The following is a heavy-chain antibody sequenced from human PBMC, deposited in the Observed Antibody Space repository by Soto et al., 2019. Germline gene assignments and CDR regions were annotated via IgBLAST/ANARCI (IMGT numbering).Heavy chain of an antibody. CDR3: ARDRYGVPRGDYFDS. J-gene: IGHJ4*02. D-gene: IGHD4-17*01. Sequence: SETLSLTCTVSGGSISSGEHYWSWIRQLPGKGLECIGNIYYSGSNYYNPSLKSRVTISVDTSKNQFSLNLSSVTAADTSIYYCARDRYGVPRGDYFDSWGQGILVTVSS. V-gene: IGHV4-31*03. CDR1: GGSISSGEHY. CDR2: IYYSGSN.